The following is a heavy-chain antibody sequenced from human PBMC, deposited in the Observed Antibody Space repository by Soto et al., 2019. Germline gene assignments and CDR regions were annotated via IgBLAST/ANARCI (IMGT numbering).Heavy chain of an antibody. CDR2: IYNDGTYS. CDR3: TRGPRPISTGTGAY. J-gene: IGHJ4*02. CDR1: GWLFNMYW. D-gene: IGHD3-10*01. Sequence: GGSLRLACASSGWLFNMYWMHWVRTRPGKGLVWISRIYNDGTYSDYADSVRGRFTISRDNVNDTLYLQMNNLRAEDSGLYYCTRGPRPISTGTGAYWGQGTLVTVSS. V-gene: IGHV3-74*01.